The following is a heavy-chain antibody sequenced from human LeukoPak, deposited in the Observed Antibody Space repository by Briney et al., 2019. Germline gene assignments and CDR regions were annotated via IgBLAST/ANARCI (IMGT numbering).Heavy chain of an antibody. J-gene: IGHJ4*02. V-gene: IGHV3-9*01. Sequence: SLRLSCAASGFTFDDYAMHWVRQAPGKGLEWVSGISWNSGSIGYADSVKGRFTISRDNAKNSLYLQMNSLRAEDTALYYCARCSGGRCYFVYWGQGTLVTVSS. CDR3: ARCSGGRCYFVY. CDR1: GFTFDDYA. D-gene: IGHD2-15*01. CDR2: ISWNSGSI.